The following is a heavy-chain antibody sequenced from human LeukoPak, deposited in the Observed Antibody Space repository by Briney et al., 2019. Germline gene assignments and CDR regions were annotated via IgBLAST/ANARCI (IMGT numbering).Heavy chain of an antibody. CDR3: ARVGEYSSVYYYYYMDV. CDR2: ISSSSSTI. J-gene: IGHJ6*03. CDR1: GFTFSSYS. Sequence: GGSLRLSCAASGFTFSSYSMNWVRQAPGKGLEWVSYISSSSSTIYYADSVKGRFTISRDNAKNTLYLQMNSLRAEDTAVYYCARVGEYSSVYYYYYMDVWGKGTTVTVSS. V-gene: IGHV3-48*01. D-gene: IGHD6-6*01.